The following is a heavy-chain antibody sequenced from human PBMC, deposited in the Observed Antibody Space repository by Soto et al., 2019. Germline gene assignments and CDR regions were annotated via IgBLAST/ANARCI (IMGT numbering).Heavy chain of an antibody. CDR1: EFTVSSTY. CDR3: ATIDY. V-gene: IGHV3-66*01. Sequence: GGSLRLSCTASEFTVSSTYMNWVRQAPGKGLEWVSVIYTGGNTYHADSVEGRFSVSRDNSKNTLYLQMNSLRAEDTAVYYCATIDYWGQGTLVTVSS. J-gene: IGHJ4*02. CDR2: IYTGGNT.